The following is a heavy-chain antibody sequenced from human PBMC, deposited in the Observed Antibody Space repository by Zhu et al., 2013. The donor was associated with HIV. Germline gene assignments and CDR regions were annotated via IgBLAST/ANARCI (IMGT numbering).Heavy chain of an antibody. D-gene: IGHD4-4*01. CDR3: ARTSVSGPDH. CDR1: GYTFSKHY. Sequence: QVQLVQSGAEVLKPGASVKVSCQSSGYTFSKHYMHWVRLAPGQGLEWMGVINPTTGGTSYAQRFQGRVSMTRDTSTSTVHMELSSLSPEDTAIYYCARTSVSGPDHWGQGTLVTVSS. V-gene: IGHV1-46*01. CDR2: INPTTGGT. J-gene: IGHJ4*02.